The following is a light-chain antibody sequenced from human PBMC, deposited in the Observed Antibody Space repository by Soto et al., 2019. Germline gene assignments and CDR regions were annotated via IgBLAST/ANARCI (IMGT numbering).Light chain of an antibody. CDR1: QSVSSN. Sequence: IVLTQSPGTLSLSPGEGATLSCRAGQSVSSNVAWYQQKPGQAPRLLIYGASTRAAGIPAGFSGSGSGTEFTLTITSLQSEDFAVYYCQQFHNWPRTFGQGTKVDIK. CDR3: QQFHNWPRT. CDR2: GAS. J-gene: IGKJ1*01. V-gene: IGKV3-15*01.